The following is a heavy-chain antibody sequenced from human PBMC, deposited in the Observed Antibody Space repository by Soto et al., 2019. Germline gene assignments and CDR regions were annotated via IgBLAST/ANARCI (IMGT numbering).Heavy chain of an antibody. V-gene: IGHV4-30-4*01. CDR3: ARWAAWWYYYSSGYYFHY. Sequence: PSETLSLTCTVSGGSISSGDYYWSWIRQPPGKGLEWIGYIYYSGSTYSNPSLKSRVTISVDTSKNQFSLKLSSVTAADTAVYYCARWAAWWYYYSSGYYFHYCGQDTLLTVSS. CDR2: IYYSGST. D-gene: IGHD3-22*01. CDR1: GGSISSGDYY. J-gene: IGHJ4*02.